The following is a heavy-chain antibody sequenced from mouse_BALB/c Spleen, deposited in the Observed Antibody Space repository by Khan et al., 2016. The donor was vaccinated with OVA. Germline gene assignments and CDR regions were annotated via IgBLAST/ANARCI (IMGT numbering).Heavy chain of an antibody. J-gene: IGHJ3*01. CDR2: ISNRGTTT. V-gene: IGHV5-12*02. Sequence: EVELVESGGGFMQPGGSLKLSCATSGFTFTDYYMYWVRQTPEKRLEWVAYISNRGTTTYYPDSVRGRFPISSDTDKNTLYLQMSRLGSDDTAIYWCAREGEGGGLAYWGQGTLVTVSA. CDR1: GFTFTDYY. CDR3: AREGEGGGLAY. D-gene: IGHD1-1*02.